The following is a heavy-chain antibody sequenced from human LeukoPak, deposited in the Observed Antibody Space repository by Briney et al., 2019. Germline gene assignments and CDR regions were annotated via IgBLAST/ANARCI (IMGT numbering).Heavy chain of an antibody. CDR3: ANGVRGVINWFDP. Sequence: QSGGSMRLSCAASGFTFSSYALSWVRQAPGKGLDWVSAISGSGGSTYYADSVKGRFTISRDNSKNTLYLQMNSLRAEDTAVCYCANGVRGVINWFDPWGQGTLVTVSS. D-gene: IGHD3-10*01. V-gene: IGHV3-23*01. J-gene: IGHJ5*02. CDR1: GFTFSSYA. CDR2: ISGSGGST.